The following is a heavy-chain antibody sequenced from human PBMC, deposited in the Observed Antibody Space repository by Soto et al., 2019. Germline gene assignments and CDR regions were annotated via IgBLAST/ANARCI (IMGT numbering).Heavy chain of an antibody. CDR1: GFTFSSYW. CDR2: IKEDGSEK. CDR3: AREYPYYYGSGTQGFDY. Sequence: GGSLRLSCAASGFTFSSYWMSWVRQAPGKGLEWVANIKEDGSEKYYVDSLKGRFTISRDNAKNSQYLQMNSLRAEDTAVYYCAREYPYYYGSGTQGFDYWGQGTLVTVSS. J-gene: IGHJ4*02. V-gene: IGHV3-7*01. D-gene: IGHD3-10*01.